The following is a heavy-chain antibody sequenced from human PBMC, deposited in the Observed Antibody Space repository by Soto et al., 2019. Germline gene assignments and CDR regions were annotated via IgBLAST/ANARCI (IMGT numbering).Heavy chain of an antibody. CDR3: ARDLSGRHRPRGTGTTAWSGSAFDI. Sequence: ASVKVSCKASGYTFTSYYMHWVRQAPGQGLEWMGIINPSGGSTSYAQKFQGRVTMTRDTSTSTVYMELSSLRSEDTAVYYCARDLSGRHRPRGTGTTAWSGSAFDIWGQGTMVTVSS. CDR2: INPSGGST. CDR1: GYTFTSYY. J-gene: IGHJ3*02. V-gene: IGHV1-46*03. D-gene: IGHD1-7*01.